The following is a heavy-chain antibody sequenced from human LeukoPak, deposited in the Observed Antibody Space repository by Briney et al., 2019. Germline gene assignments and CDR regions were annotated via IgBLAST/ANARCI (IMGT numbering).Heavy chain of an antibody. J-gene: IGHJ4*02. D-gene: IGHD3-10*01. V-gene: IGHV3-30*04. CDR1: GFTFSSYA. CDR3: ARAHRVLLWFGELFY. Sequence: PGGSLRLSCAASGFTFSSYAMHWVRQAPGKGLEWVAVISYDGSNKYYADSVKGRFTISRDNSKNTLYLQMNSLRAEDTAVYYCARAHRVLLWFGELFYWGQGTLVTVSS. CDR2: ISYDGSNK.